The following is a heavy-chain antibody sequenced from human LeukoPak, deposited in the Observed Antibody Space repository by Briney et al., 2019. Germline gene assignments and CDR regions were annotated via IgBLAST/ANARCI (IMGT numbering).Heavy chain of an antibody. CDR2: FYYSGST. V-gene: IGHV4-39*01. D-gene: IGHD3-22*01. J-gene: IGHJ4*02. CDR3: ARLIVGYDSSGYYSNDC. Sequence: SETQSLTCTVSGGSISSSSYYWGWIRQPPGKGLEWIGSFYYSGSTYYNPSLKSRVTISVDTSKNQFSLKLSSVTAADTAVYYCARLIVGYDSSGYYSNDCWGQGTLVTVSS. CDR1: GGSISSSSYY.